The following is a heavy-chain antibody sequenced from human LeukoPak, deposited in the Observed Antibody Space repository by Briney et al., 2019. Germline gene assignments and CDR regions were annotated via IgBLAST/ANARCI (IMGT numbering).Heavy chain of an antibody. D-gene: IGHD1-26*01. CDR1: GYSINSGYY. CDR3: XXXGPTAYSGNYEAADS. V-gene: IGHV4-38-2*02. J-gene: IGHJ4*02. Sequence: PSETLSLTCTVSGYSINSGYYWGWIRQPPGKGLEWIGSIYQTGRTFYKPSLKNRVTISLDTSKNHFSLKLSSVTAAEPAVYFXXXXGPTAYSGNYEAADSWGQGTLVTVSS. CDR2: IYQTGRT.